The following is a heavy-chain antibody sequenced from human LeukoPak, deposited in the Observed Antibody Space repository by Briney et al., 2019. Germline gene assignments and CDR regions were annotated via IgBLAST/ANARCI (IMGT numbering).Heavy chain of an antibody. CDR1: GGSISSYY. Sequence: SETLSLTCTVSGGSISSYYWSWIRQPPGKGLEWIGYIYYSGSTNYNPSLKSRVTISVDTSKNQFSLKLSSVTAADTAVYYCARQAFYGGNSHFDYWGQGTLVTVSS. J-gene: IGHJ4*02. D-gene: IGHD4-23*01. CDR2: IYYSGST. CDR3: ARQAFYGGNSHFDY. V-gene: IGHV4-59*08.